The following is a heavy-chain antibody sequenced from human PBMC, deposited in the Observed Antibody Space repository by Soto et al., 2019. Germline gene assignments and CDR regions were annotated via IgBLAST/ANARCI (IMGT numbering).Heavy chain of an antibody. CDR2: IYYSGST. J-gene: IGHJ4*02. V-gene: IGHV4-39*01. CDR3: ARSDVVVVPAAIFDY. CDR1: GGSISSSSYY. D-gene: IGHD2-2*01. Sequence: SETLSLTCTVSGGSISSSSYYWGWIRQPPGKGLEWIGSIYYSGSTYYNPSLKSRVTISVDTSKNQFSLKLSSVTAADTAVYYCARSDVVVVPAAIFDYWGQGTLVTVSS.